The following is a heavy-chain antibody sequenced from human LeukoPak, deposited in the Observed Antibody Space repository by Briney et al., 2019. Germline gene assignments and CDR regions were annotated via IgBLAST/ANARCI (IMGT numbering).Heavy chain of an antibody. CDR3: AKGSRVSRPYYFEY. Sequence: GGSLRLSCAASGFTFSSYAMSWVRQAPGKGLEWCAAITGGGDDTYYADSVEGRFTISRDNSMNTLYLQMNSLRAEDTAVYYCAKGSRVSRPYYFEYWGQGTLVTVSS. CDR2: ITGGGDDT. D-gene: IGHD6-6*01. J-gene: IGHJ4*02. CDR1: GFTFSSYA. V-gene: IGHV3-23*01.